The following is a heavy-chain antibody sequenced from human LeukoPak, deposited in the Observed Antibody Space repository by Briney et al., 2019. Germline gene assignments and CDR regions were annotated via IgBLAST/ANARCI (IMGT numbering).Heavy chain of an antibody. CDR2: ITGSGGTT. D-gene: IGHD6-19*01. CDR3: ARRNSGWPHDY. J-gene: IGHJ4*02. Sequence: GGSLRLSCAASGFTFSGYVMSWVRQAPGKGLEWVSAITGSGGTTYYSDSVKGRLTISRDNSKSTLYLQMSSLRAEDTAVYYCARRNSGWPHDYWGQGTLVPVSS. CDR1: GFTFSGYV. V-gene: IGHV3-23*01.